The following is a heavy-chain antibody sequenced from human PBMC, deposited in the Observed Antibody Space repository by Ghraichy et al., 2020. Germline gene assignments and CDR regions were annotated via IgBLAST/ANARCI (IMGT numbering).Heavy chain of an antibody. CDR2: TYYRSKWIN. CDR3: AREPLRRYSSGWVWGGFEI. D-gene: IGHD6-19*01. Sequence: SETLSLTCAISGDSVPSDSAAWSWIRQSPSRGLEWLGRTYYRSKWINDYELSVKGRITINADTSKNQVSLQLNSVTPEDTAVYYCAREPLRRYSSGWVWGGFEIWGQGTVVTVSS. CDR1: GDSVPSDSAA. V-gene: IGHV6-1*01. J-gene: IGHJ3*02.